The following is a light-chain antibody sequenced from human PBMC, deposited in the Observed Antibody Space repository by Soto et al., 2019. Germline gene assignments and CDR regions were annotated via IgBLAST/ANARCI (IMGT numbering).Light chain of an antibody. V-gene: IGLV1-40*01. CDR1: SSDSVSASH. CDR2: GNR. Sequence: QAVVTQEPSFSVSPGGTVTLTCGLSSDSVSASHFPSWYQQLPGAAPKLVIFGNRNRPSGVPERFSGSKSGTSASLAIIGLQAEDEADYYCQAYDYSLTAFVFGGGTKLTVL. CDR3: QAYDYSLTAFV. J-gene: IGLJ3*02.